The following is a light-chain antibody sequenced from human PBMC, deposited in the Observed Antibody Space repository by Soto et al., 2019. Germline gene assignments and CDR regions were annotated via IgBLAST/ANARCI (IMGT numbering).Light chain of an antibody. CDR1: TSDVSIYNY. J-gene: IGLJ1*01. CDR2: GVS. CDR3: CSYTSSTNYV. Sequence: QSVLTQPASVSGSPGQSITISCTGTTSDVSIYNYDSWYQQHPGKAPKLMIYGVSNRPSGVSNRFSGAKSGHTASLTISGLQVEDEADYYCCSYTSSTNYVFGPGTKVTVL. V-gene: IGLV2-14*01.